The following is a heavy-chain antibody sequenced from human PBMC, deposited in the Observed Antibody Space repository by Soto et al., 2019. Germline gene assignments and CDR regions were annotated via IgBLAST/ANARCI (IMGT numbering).Heavy chain of an antibody. CDR2: ISYDGSNK. V-gene: IGHV3-30-3*01. CDR3: ARGREVTTPWWFDP. D-gene: IGHD4-17*01. J-gene: IGHJ5*02. CDR1: GFTFSSYA. Sequence: QVPLVESGGGVVQPGRSLRLSCAASGFTFSSYAMHWVRQAPGKGLEWVAVISYDGSNKYYADSVKGRFTISRDNSKNTLYLQMNSLRAEDTAVYYCARGREVTTPWWFDPWGQGTLVTVSS.